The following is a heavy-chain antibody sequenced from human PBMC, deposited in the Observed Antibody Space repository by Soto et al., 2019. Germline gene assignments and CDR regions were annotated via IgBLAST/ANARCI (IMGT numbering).Heavy chain of an antibody. V-gene: IGHV4-39*01. CDR2: IYYSGST. CDR1: GGSISSSSYY. Sequence: QLQLQESGPGLVKPSETLSLTCTVSGGSISSSSYYWGWIRQPPGKGLEWIGSIYYSGSTYYNPSLKSRVTISVDPSKNQFSLKLSSVTAADTAVYYCARQRVSNWFDPWGQGTLVTVSS. CDR3: ARQRVSNWFDP. J-gene: IGHJ5*02.